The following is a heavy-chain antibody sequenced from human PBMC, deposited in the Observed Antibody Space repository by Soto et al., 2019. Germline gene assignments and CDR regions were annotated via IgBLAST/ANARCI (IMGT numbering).Heavy chain of an antibody. CDR3: ARDPVVGYCSSTSCYPYGMDV. J-gene: IGHJ6*02. CDR1: GYTFTSYG. Sequence: ASVKVSCKASGYTFTSYGISWVRQAPGQGLEWMGWISAYNGNTNYAQKLQGRVTMTTDTSTSTAYMELRSLRSDDTAVYYCARDPVVGYCSSTSCYPYGMDVWGQGTTVTVSS. D-gene: IGHD2-2*01. CDR2: ISAYNGNT. V-gene: IGHV1-18*01.